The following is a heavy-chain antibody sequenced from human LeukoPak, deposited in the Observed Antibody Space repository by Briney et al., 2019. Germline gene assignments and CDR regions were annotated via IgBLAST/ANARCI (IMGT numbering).Heavy chain of an antibody. CDR2: INPNSGGT. V-gene: IGHV1-2*04. J-gene: IGHJ3*02. CDR1: GYTFTGYY. CDR3: ARDRDVSIVVVPAAGDAFDI. Sequence: GASVKVSCKASGYTFTGYYMHWVRQAPGQGLEWMGWINPNSGGTNYAQKFQGWVTMTRDTSISTAYMELSRLRSDDTAVYYCARDRDVSIVVVPAAGDAFDIWGQGTMVTVSS. D-gene: IGHD2-2*01.